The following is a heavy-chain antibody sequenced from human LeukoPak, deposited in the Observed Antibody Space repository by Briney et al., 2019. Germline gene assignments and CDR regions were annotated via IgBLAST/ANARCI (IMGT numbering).Heavy chain of an antibody. J-gene: IGHJ4*02. CDR2: IRYDGSNK. Sequence: GGSLRLSCAASGFTFSSYGMHWVRQAPGKGLEWVAFIRYDGSNKYYADSVKGRLTISRDNSKNTLYLQMNSLRAEDTAVYYCAKVPYDFWSGYYKGVGTDYWGQGTLVTVSS. V-gene: IGHV3-30*02. CDR1: GFTFSSYG. D-gene: IGHD3-3*01. CDR3: AKVPYDFWSGYYKGVGTDY.